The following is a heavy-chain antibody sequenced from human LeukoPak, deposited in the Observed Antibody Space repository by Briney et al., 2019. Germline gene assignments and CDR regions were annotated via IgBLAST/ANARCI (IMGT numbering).Heavy chain of an antibody. CDR1: GYSFSTYT. CDR3: ARDEGYCSRTSCYGASKGMDV. J-gene: IGHJ6*02. Sequence: ASVKVSCKASGYSFSTYTMNWVRQAPGQRLEWMGWINAGNGNTKYSQKFQGRVTITRDTSASTAYMEMRSLRSEDTAVYYCARDEGYCSRTSCYGASKGMDVWGQGTAVIVSS. V-gene: IGHV1-3*01. CDR2: INAGNGNT. D-gene: IGHD2-2*01.